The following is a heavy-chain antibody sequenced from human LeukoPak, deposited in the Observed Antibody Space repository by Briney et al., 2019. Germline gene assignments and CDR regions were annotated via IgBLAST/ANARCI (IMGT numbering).Heavy chain of an antibody. CDR2: ISSSGSTI. CDR3: AKDQGGNYHDHMDV. V-gene: IGHV3-11*04. J-gene: IGHJ6*03. CDR1: GFTFSDYY. Sequence: PGGSLRLSCAASGFTFSDYYMSWIRQAPGKGLEWVSYISSSGSTIYYADSVKGRFTISRDRSQSALYLQMNSLRAEDTAVYYCAKDQGGNYHDHMDVWGKGTTVTVSS. D-gene: IGHD3-16*01.